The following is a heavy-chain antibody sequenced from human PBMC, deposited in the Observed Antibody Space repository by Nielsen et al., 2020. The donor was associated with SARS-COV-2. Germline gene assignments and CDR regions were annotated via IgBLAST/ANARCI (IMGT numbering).Heavy chain of an antibody. D-gene: IGHD2-2*01. V-gene: IGHV5-51*01. J-gene: IGHJ6*03. CDR3: ARYASEYYYYYYMDV. Sequence: GESLKISCEASGYRFTSYWIAWVRQMPGEGLEWMGIIYPPDSDTRYNPSFQGQVTISVDKSIRTAYLQWSSLKASDTAIYYCARYASEYYYYYYMDVWGTGTTVTVSS. CDR2: IYPPDSDT. CDR1: GYRFTSYW.